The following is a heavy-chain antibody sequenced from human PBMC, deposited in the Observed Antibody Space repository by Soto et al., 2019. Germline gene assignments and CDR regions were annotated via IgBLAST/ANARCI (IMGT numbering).Heavy chain of an antibody. CDR2: ISYDGSNK. J-gene: IGHJ6*01. CDR1: GFTFSSYG. CDR3: ARFGGYCSGGSCYSGPSYYYYGMDV. Sequence: QVQLVESGGGVVQPGRSLRLSCAASGFTFSSYGTHWVRQAPGKGLEWVAVISYDGSNKYYADSVKGRFTISRDNSKNTLYLQMNSLRAEDTAVYYCARFGGYCSGGSCYSGPSYYYYGMDVW. D-gene: IGHD2-15*01. V-gene: IGHV3-30*03.